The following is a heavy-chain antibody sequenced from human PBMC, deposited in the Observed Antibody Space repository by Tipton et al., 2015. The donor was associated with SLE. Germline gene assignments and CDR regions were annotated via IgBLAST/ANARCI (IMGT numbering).Heavy chain of an antibody. CDR3: ASIKQLVREGSFDI. CDR1: GGTFSSYA. D-gene: IGHD6-13*01. Sequence: QSGAEVKKPGSSVKVSCKASGGTFSSYAISWVRQAPGQGLEWMGGIIPIFGTANYAQKFQGRVTITTDESTSTAYMELGSLRSEDTAVYYCASIKQLVREGSFDIWGQGTVVTVSS. J-gene: IGHJ3*02. CDR2: IIPIFGTA. V-gene: IGHV1-69*05.